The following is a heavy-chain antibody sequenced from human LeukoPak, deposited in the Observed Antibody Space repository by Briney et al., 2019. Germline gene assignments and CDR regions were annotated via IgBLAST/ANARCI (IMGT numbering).Heavy chain of an antibody. D-gene: IGHD3-3*01. CDR1: GGSIRSYY. CDR2: IYYSGST. V-gene: IGHV4-59*12. J-gene: IGHJ4*02. CDR3: ARGGFLEWLDYFDY. Sequence: SETLSLTCTVSGGSIRSYYWSWIRQPPGKGLEWIAYIYYSGSTYYNPSLKSRVTISVDTSKNQFSLKLSSVTAADTAVYYCARGGFLEWLDYFDYWGQGTLVTVSS.